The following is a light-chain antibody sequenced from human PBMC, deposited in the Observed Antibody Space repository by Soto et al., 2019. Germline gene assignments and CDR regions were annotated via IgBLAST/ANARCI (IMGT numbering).Light chain of an antibody. CDR3: QAYDYSLTAFV. V-gene: IGLV1-44*01. Sequence: QSVLTQPPSASGTPGQRVTISCSGSSSNIGGNTGNRWRRLPGTAPRLLMCSCSQRPSGVPARFSGSESGTSASLAISGLQSEDEADYYCQAYDYSLTAFVFGGGTKVTVL. CDR2: SCS. CDR1: SSNIGGNT. J-gene: IGLJ3*02.